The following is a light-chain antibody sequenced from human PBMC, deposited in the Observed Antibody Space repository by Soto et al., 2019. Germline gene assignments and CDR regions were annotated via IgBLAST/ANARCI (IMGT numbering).Light chain of an antibody. CDR1: SSNIGSNF. V-gene: IGLV1-47*01. CDR2: RNN. Sequence: QSVLTQPPSASGTPGQRVTISCSGSSSNIGSNFVYWYQQFPGTAPKLLIYRNNQRPSGVPDRFSGSKSGTSASLAISGLPSEDESDYYCPAWDDSLSGWVFGGGPKLTVL. CDR3: PAWDDSLSGWV. J-gene: IGLJ3*02.